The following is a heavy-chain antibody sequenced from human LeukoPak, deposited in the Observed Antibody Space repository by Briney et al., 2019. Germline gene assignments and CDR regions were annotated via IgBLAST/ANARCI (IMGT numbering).Heavy chain of an antibody. CDR1: GGSFSGYY. V-gene: IGHV4-34*01. CDR3: ARGPRYCRSTSCYASHFDP. CDR2: INHSGST. D-gene: IGHD2-2*01. J-gene: IGHJ5*02. Sequence: SETLSLTCAVYGGSFSGYYWSWIRQPPGKGLEWIGEINHSGSTNYNPSLKSRVTISVDTSKNQFSLKLSSVTAADTAVYYCARGPRYCRSTSCYASHFDPWGQGTLVTV.